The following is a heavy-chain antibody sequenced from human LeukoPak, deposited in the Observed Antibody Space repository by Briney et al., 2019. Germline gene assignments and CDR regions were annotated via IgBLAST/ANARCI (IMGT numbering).Heavy chain of an antibody. J-gene: IGHJ4*02. CDR3: AREGYCSGGSCSGDY. CDR2: IYYSGST. Sequence: TSETLSLTCTVSGGSISSYYWSWIRQPPGKGLEYIGYIYYSGSTNYNPSLKSRVTMSVDTSKNQFSLKLSSVTAADTAVYYCAREGYCSGGSCSGDYWGQGTLVTVSS. CDR1: GGSISSYY. D-gene: IGHD2-15*01. V-gene: IGHV4-59*12.